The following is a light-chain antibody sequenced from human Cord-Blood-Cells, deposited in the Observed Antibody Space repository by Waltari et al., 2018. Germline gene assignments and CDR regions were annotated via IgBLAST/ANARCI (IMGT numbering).Light chain of an antibody. CDR2: EGS. Sequence: QSALTQPASVSGSPGQSITISCTGTSSDVGSYNLVSWYQQHPGKAPKLLIYEGSTRPSGVSNRFSVSKSGNTASLTISGLQAEDEADYYCCSYAGSRVFGGGTKLTVL. CDR3: CSYAGSRV. CDR1: SSDVGSYNL. J-gene: IGLJ3*02. V-gene: IGLV2-23*01.